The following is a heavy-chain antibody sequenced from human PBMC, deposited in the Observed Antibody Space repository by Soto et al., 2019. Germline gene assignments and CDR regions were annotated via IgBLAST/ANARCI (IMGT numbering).Heavy chain of an antibody. D-gene: IGHD1-26*01. CDR1: GFTFSSYG. Sequence: QVQLVESGGGVVQPGRSLRLSCAASGFTFSSYGMHWVRQAPVKGLEWVAVIWYDGSNKYYADSVKGRFTISRDNSKNTLYLQMNSLRAADTAVYYCARDSTASKWELHSFDYWGQGTLVTVSS. J-gene: IGHJ4*02. CDR2: IWYDGSNK. V-gene: IGHV3-33*01. CDR3: ARDSTASKWELHSFDY.